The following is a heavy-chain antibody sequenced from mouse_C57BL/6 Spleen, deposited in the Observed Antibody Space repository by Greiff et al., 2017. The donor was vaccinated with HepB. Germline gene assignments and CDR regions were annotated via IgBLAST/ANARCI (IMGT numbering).Heavy chain of an antibody. CDR2: ISYSGST. CDR1: GYSITSGYD. Sequence: VQLQQSGPGMVKPSQSLSLTCTVTGYSITSGYDWHWIRHFPGNKLEWMGYISYSGSTNYNPSLKSRISITHDTSKNHFFLKLNSVTTEDTATYYCAKTSDYYGSSYGYFDVWGTGTTVTVSS. D-gene: IGHD1-1*01. CDR3: AKTSDYYGSSYGYFDV. V-gene: IGHV3-1*01. J-gene: IGHJ1*03.